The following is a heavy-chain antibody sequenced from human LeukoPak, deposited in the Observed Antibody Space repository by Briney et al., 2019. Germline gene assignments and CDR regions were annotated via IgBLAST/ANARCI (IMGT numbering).Heavy chain of an antibody. CDR2: IRKDGSDK. CDR3: VKDASWPGDY. J-gene: IGHJ4*02. D-gene: IGHD7-27*01. Sequence: PGGSLRLSCGASGFTFSRCGMHWVSQAPGKGLEWVAYIRKDGSDKYYGDSVKGRFTISRDNSKNTLYLQMSSLRPEDTAMYYCVKDASWPGDYWGQGTLVTVSS. CDR1: GFTFSRCG. V-gene: IGHV3-30*02.